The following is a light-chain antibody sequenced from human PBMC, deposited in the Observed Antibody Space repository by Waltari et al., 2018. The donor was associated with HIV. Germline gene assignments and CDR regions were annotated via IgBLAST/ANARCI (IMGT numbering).Light chain of an antibody. J-gene: IGLJ1*01. CDR3: VGWDSSLSAYV. CDR1: SSNIENDN. Sequence: QSFLTQPPSASGTPGQTVTISCSGSSSNIENDNVYWYQQLPGMTPKLLIYKNFLRPSGVPDRFAASKSGTYASLTISGLRSADEADYYCVGWDSSLSAYVFGAGTKVAVL. CDR2: KNF. V-gene: IGLV1-47*01.